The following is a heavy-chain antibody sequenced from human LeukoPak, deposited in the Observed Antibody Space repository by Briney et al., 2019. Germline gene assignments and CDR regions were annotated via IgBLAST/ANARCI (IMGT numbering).Heavy chain of an antibody. V-gene: IGHV4-34*01. CDR2: INHSGST. Sequence: PSETLSLTCAVYGGSFSGHYWSWIRRPPGQGLEWIGEINHSGSTNYNPSLKSRVTISVDTSKNQFSLKLSSVTAADTAVYYCARGPDYDFWSGYYTEDQFDYWGQGTLVIVSS. D-gene: IGHD3-3*01. J-gene: IGHJ4*02. CDR1: GGSFSGHY. CDR3: ARGPDYDFWSGYYTEDQFDY.